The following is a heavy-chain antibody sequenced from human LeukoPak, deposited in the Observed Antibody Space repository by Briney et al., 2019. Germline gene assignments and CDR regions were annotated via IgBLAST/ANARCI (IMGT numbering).Heavy chain of an antibody. J-gene: IGHJ5*02. CDR2: IKEDGSEK. CDR3: AKDGPYTYTWSQNWFDP. Sequence: GGSLRLSCAASGFTFRSYWMTWVRQAPGKGLEWVANIKEDGSEKKYVDSVKGRFTISRDNAKNSLFLQMNNLRAEDTAVSYCAKDGPYTYTWSQNWFDPWGQGTRVTVSS. CDR1: GFTFRSYW. D-gene: IGHD1-14*01. V-gene: IGHV3-7*01.